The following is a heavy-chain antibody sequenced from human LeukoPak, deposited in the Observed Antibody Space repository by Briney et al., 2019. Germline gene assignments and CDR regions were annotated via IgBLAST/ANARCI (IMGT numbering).Heavy chain of an antibody. CDR2: IFHTGST. Sequence: SETLSLTCAVSGYSISTGYFWGWIRQSPGQGLEWIGSIFHTGSTSYNPSFKSRVTLSVDTSKNEFSLKLTSVTATDTAIYYCAGPRGTHIDYWGQGTPVTVSS. CDR3: AGPRGTHIDY. D-gene: IGHD3-16*01. V-gene: IGHV4-38-2*01. J-gene: IGHJ4*02. CDR1: GYSISTGYF.